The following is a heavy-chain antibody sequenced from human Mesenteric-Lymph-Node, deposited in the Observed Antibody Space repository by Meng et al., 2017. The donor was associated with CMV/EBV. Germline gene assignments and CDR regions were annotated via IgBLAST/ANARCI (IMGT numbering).Heavy chain of an antibody. CDR1: GFTFSIYE. Sequence: GGSLRLSCAASGFTFSIYEMNWVRQAPGKGLEWISYISSSGGSTTYYADSVKGRFTISRDNAKNSLYLQMNSLRAEDTAVYYCARAGSYYYGMDVWGQGTTVTVSS. D-gene: IGHD2-15*01. J-gene: IGHJ6*02. V-gene: IGHV3-48*03. CDR2: ISSSGGSTT. CDR3: ARAGSYYYGMDV.